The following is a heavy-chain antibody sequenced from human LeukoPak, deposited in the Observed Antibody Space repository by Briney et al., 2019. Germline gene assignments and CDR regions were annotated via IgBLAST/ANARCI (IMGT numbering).Heavy chain of an antibody. J-gene: IGHJ4*02. CDR3: ATVTSGH. CDR2: INPEGTST. D-gene: IGHD4-17*01. V-gene: IGHV3-74*01. Sequence: GGSLRLSCAASGIIINSNYMQWVRQAPGKGLVWVSRINPEGTSTTYADSVKGRFTISRDNAKNTVYLQMNSLRAEDTAVYYCATVTSGHWGQGILVTVSS. CDR1: GIIINSNY.